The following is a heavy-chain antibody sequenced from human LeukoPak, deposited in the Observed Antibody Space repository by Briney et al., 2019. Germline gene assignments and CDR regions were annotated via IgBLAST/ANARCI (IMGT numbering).Heavy chain of an antibody. CDR3: VTDLHDTADY. D-gene: IGHD1-1*01. Sequence: ASVKVSCTGSRYNFSELCIHWVRRPPGKGLAWMGGYYPEADETIYAPRLQGRLTLTEDRVTDTAYMELICLRSDDTAVYYCVTDLHDTADYWRQETLLTVST. CDR2: YYPEADET. J-gene: IGHJ4*02. V-gene: IGHV1-24*01. CDR1: RYNFSELC.